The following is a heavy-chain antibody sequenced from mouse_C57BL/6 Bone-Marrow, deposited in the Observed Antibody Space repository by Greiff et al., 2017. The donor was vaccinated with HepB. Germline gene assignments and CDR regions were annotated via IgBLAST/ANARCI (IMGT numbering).Heavy chain of an antibody. Sequence: VKLMESGAELARPGASVKLSCKASGYTFTSYGISWVKQSTGQGLEWIGEIYPRSGNTYYNEKFKGKATLTADKSSSTAYMELRSLTSEDSAVYFCARPHPYYSKPNWYFDVWGTGTTVTVSS. V-gene: IGHV1-81*01. CDR3: ARPHPYYSKPNWYFDV. J-gene: IGHJ1*03. CDR2: IYPRSGNT. CDR1: GYTFTSYG. D-gene: IGHD2-5*01.